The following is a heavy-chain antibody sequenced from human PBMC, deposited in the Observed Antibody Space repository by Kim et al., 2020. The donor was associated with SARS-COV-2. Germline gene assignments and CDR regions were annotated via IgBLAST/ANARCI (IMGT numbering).Heavy chain of an antibody. D-gene: IGHD1-26*01. J-gene: IGHJ4*02. V-gene: IGHV7-4-1*02. CDR3: ARWPVGGFDS. Sequence: GKPTSAQAFTGRFVFSLDTSVSTAYLQINSLKAEDTAVYYCARWPVGGFDSWGQGTLVTVSS. CDR2: GKP.